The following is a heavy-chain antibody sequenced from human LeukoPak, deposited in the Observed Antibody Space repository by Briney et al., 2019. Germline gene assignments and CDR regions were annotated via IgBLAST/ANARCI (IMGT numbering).Heavy chain of an antibody. CDR1: GYTFTSYD. V-gene: IGHV1-8*01. J-gene: IGHJ6*02. CDR2: LNPNSGNT. D-gene: IGHD2-8*01. Sequence: ASVKVSCKASGYTFTSYDINWVRQATGQGLEWMGWLNPNSGNTGYAQKFQGRVTMTRNTSISTAYMELSSLGSEDTAVYYCAKAPVGDYCINGVCHTNYFYYGLDVWGHGTTVTVSS. CDR3: AKAPVGDYCINGVCHTNYFYYGLDV.